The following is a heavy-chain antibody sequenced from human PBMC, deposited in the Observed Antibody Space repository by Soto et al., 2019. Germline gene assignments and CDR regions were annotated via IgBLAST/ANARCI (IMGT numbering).Heavy chain of an antibody. CDR3: ARSTDYGDYADY. D-gene: IGHD4-17*01. CDR1: GGSISSYY. J-gene: IGHJ4*02. V-gene: IGHV4-59*01. CDR2: IYYSGST. Sequence: SETLSLTCTVSGGSISSYYWSWIRQPPGKGLEWIGYIYYSGSTNYNPSLKSRVTISVDTSKNQFSLKLSSVTAADTAVYYCARSTDYGDYADYWGQGTLVTVSS.